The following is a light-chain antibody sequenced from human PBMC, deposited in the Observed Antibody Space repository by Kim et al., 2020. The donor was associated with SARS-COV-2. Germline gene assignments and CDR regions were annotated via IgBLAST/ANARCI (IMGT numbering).Light chain of an antibody. V-gene: IGLV2-14*01. CDR2: GVT. CDR3: CSYSSSDTYV. J-gene: IGLJ1*01. Sequence: QSALTQPASVSGSPGQSITISCTGTSSDIGRYNYVSWYQQHPGKAPKVVIYGVTSRPSGVSDRFPGSKSDNTASLTISGLQPEDEADYYCCSYSSSDTYVFGTGTKVTVL. CDR1: SSDIGRYNY.